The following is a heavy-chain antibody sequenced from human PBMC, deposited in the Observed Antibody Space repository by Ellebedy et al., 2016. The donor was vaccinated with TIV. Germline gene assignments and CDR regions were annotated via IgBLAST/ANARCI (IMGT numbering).Heavy chain of an antibody. V-gene: IGHV4-59*01. CDR3: ARAGATTPTGYYYYGMDV. CDR1: GGSISGYY. D-gene: IGHD1-26*01. Sequence: SETLSLXXTVSGGSISGYYWSWIRQPPGKGLEWIGFINYSGSTNYNPSLKSRINISVDTSKNQFSLKLSSVTAADTAVYYCARAGATTPTGYYYYGMDVWGQGTTVTVSS. J-gene: IGHJ6*02. CDR2: INYSGST.